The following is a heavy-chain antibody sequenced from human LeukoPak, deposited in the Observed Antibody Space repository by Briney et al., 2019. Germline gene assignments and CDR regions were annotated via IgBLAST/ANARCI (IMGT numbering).Heavy chain of an antibody. CDR3: ASTFGYCSSTSCYTGGYYFDY. CDR1: GYTFTGYY. D-gene: IGHD2-2*02. V-gene: IGHV1-2*02. Sequence: ASVKVSCKASGYTFTGYYMNWVRQAPGQGLEWMGWINPNSGGTNCAQKFQGRVTMTRDTSISTAYMELSRLRSDDTAVYYCASTFGYCSSTSCYTGGYYFDYWGQGTLVTVSS. CDR2: INPNSGGT. J-gene: IGHJ4*02.